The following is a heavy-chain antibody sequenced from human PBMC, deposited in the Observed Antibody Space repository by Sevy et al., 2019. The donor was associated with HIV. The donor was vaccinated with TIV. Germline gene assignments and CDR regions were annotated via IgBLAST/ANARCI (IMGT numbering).Heavy chain of an antibody. V-gene: IGHV3-30*01. Sequence: GGSLRLSCAASGFSFSYYPMHWVRQAPGKGLEWVALISYDGVSQYDAASVNGRFTVSRVNSKKTLYMEMNNLRPEDTAVYYCARAVGRGEYLIYAYLDFWGQGTLVTVSS. CDR3: ARAVGRGEYLIYAYLDF. D-gene: IGHD5-12*01. CDR1: GFSFSYYP. CDR2: ISYDGVSQ. J-gene: IGHJ4*02.